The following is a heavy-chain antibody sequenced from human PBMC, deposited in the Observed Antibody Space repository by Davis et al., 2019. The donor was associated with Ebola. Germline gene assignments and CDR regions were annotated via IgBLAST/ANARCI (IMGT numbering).Heavy chain of an antibody. CDR2: IIPIFGTA. CDR1: GGTFSSYA. D-gene: IGHD6-19*01. J-gene: IGHJ6*02. Sequence: SVKVSCKASGGTFSSYAISWVRQAPGQGLEWMGGIIPIFGTANYAQKFQGRVTITADKSTSTAYMELSSLRSDDTAVYYCARTRGGWPYYYYGMDVWGQGTTVTVSS. V-gene: IGHV1-69*06. CDR3: ARTRGGWPYYYYGMDV.